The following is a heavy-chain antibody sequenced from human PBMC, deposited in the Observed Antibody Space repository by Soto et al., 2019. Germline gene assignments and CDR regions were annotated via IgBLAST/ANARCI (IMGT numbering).Heavy chain of an antibody. D-gene: IGHD3-22*01. CDR3: ARESYDSTSRAGAFDI. Sequence: VQLVESGGGLIQPGGSLRLSCAASGFTVSSNYMSWVRQAPGKGLEWVSVIYSGGSTYYADSVKGRFTISRDNSKNTLYIHMNSLRAEDTAVYYCARESYDSTSRAGAFDIWCQGTMVTFSS. CDR1: GFTVSSNY. J-gene: IGHJ3*02. V-gene: IGHV3-53*01. CDR2: IYSGGST.